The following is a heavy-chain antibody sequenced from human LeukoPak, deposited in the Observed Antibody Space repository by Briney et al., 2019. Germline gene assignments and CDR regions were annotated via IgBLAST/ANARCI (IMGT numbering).Heavy chain of an antibody. V-gene: IGHV3-11*04. CDR1: GFTFSDYY. CDR2: ISSSGSTI. CDR3: ARAGVEMATTRGWYYFDY. Sequence: PGGSLRLSCAASGFTFSDYYMSWLRQAPGKGLEWVSYISSSGSTIYYADSVKGRFTISRDNAKNSLYLQMNSLRAEDTAVYYCARAGVEMATTRGWYYFDYWGQGTLVTVSS. D-gene: IGHD5-24*01. J-gene: IGHJ4*02.